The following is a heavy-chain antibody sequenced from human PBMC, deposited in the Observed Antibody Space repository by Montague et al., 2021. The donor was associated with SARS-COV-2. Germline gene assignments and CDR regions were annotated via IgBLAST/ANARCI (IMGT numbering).Heavy chain of an antibody. V-gene: IGHV3-43*02. CDR2: ISGDGGGT. CDR1: GFTFDESA. J-gene: IGHJ4*02. CDR3: AKDSFCTGTTCYRHFDY. Sequence: SLRLSCAASGFTFDESAMHWVRQAPGKSLEWVALISGDGGGTYYAESVRGRFTTSRDNSKASLYLQMNSLRSEDTAFYYCAKDSFCTGTTCYRHFDYWGQGTLVTVSS. D-gene: IGHD2-2*01.